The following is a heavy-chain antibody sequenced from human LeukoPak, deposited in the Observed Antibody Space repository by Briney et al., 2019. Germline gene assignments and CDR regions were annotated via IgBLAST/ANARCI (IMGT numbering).Heavy chain of an antibody. Sequence: PRGSLCPSSAASGFCSSDFYMGWSRQPPGKGLEWVSYISTTTGYTNYADSVKGRFSISRDNAKNSLSLQMNSLRAEDTALYYCARGYSSGWGYFWGKGTLVTVSS. CDR3: ARGYSSGWGYF. CDR2: ISTTTGYT. CDR1: GFCSSDFY. V-gene: IGHV3-11*05. D-gene: IGHD6-19*01. J-gene: IGHJ4*02.